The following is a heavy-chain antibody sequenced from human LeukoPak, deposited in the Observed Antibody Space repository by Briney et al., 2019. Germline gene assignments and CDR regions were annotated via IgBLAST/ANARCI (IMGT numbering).Heavy chain of an antibody. D-gene: IGHD1-26*01. J-gene: IGHJ4*02. CDR3: ARDPYSGSFFDY. V-gene: IGHV4-39*07. Sequence: SETLSLTCTVSGGSISSNGYYWGWIRQPPGKGLEWIGSIYYSGSTYYNPSLKSRVTISVDTSKNQFSLKLSSVTAADTAVYYCARDPYSGSFFDYWGQGTLVTVSS. CDR1: GGSISSNGYY. CDR2: IYYSGST.